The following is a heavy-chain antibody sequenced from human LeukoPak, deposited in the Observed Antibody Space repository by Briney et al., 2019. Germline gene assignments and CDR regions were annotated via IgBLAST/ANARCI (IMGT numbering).Heavy chain of an antibody. Sequence: PGGSLRLSCAASGFTFSSYWMTWVRQAPGKGLEWVANIKQDGSEKHYVDPVKGRFTISRDNAKNSLYLQMNSLGAEDTAVYYCARSVGLYYYDSSGYFDSWGQGTLVTVSS. CDR3: ARSVGLYYYDSSGYFDS. D-gene: IGHD3-22*01. CDR2: IKQDGSEK. J-gene: IGHJ4*02. CDR1: GFTFSSYW. V-gene: IGHV3-7*01.